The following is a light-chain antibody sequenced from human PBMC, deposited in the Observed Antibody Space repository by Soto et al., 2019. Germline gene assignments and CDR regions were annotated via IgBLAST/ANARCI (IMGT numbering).Light chain of an antibody. CDR2: DAS. CDR3: QQRSYWLT. Sequence: EIVLTQSPTTLSLSPGERATLSCRASQSVNNYLAWYQHKPGQGPRLLIYDASNRATGVPPRVSGSGSGTDFTLTITSLEPEDFAVYYCQQRSYWLTFGGGTKVEMK. CDR1: QSVNNY. V-gene: IGKV3-11*01. J-gene: IGKJ4*01.